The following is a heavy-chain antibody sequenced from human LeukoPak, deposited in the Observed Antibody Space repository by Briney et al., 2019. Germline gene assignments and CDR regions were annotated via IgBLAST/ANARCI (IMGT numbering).Heavy chain of an antibody. J-gene: IGHJ4*02. V-gene: IGHV3-30*04. CDR2: ISYDGSNK. CDR3: ARWVGSQWLVTPYYFDY. D-gene: IGHD6-19*01. CDR1: EFTFSSYA. Sequence: PGGSLRLSCAASEFTFSSYAMHWVRQAPGKGLEWVAVISYDGSNKYYADSVKGRFTISRDNSKNTLYLQMNSLRAEDTAVYYCARWVGSQWLVTPYYFDYWGQGTLVTVSS.